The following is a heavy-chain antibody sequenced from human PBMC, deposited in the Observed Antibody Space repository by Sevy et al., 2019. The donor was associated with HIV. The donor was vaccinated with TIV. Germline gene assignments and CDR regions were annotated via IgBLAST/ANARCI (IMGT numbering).Heavy chain of an antibody. J-gene: IGHJ6*02. CDR3: AREAGGYDYDYGMDV. CDR1: GGTIVSRGHY. V-gene: IGHV4-39*02. D-gene: IGHD5-12*01. CDR2: IYYNGHT. Sequence: SETLSLTCSVSGGTIVSRGHYWGWIRQTPGKGLDWIGSIYYNGHTYYNPSLNSRLTISIDTSKNQFSLNLSSVTAADTGIYFCAREAGGYDYDYGMDVWGQGTTVTVSS.